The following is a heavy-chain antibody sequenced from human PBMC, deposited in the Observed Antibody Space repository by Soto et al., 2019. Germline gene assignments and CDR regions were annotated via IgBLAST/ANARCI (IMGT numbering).Heavy chain of an antibody. CDR3: ARVEDYYDSSGYYPLGH. D-gene: IGHD3-22*01. CDR1: GYTFTSYA. Sequence: GASVKVSCKASGYTFTSYAMHWVRQAPGQRLEWMGWINAGNGNTKYSQKFQGRVTITRDTSASTAYMELSSLRSEDTAVYYCARVEDYYDSSGYYPLGHWGQGTLVTVS. J-gene: IGHJ4*02. CDR2: INAGNGNT. V-gene: IGHV1-3*01.